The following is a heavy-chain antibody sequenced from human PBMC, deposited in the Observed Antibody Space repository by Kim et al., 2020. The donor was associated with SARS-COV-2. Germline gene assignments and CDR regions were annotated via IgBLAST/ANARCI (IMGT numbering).Heavy chain of an antibody. Sequence: ASVKVSCKASGYTFTSYYMHWVRQAPGQGLECMGIINPSGGSTSYAQKFQGRVTMTRDTSTSTVYMELSSLRSEDTAVYYCVKVVATNYWYFDLWGRGTLVTVSS. CDR1: GYTFTSYY. V-gene: IGHV1-46*01. CDR3: VKVVATNYWYFDL. D-gene: IGHD5-12*01. CDR2: INPSGGST. J-gene: IGHJ2*01.